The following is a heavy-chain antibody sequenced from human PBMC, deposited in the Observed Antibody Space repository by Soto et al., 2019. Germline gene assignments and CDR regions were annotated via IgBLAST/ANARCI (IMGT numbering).Heavy chain of an antibody. CDR2: ITPNGDTT. D-gene: IGHD1-26*01. J-gene: IGHJ4*02. Sequence: EVQLVESGGGLVQPGGSLGLSCAASGFTFSSYAMHWVRQAPGRGLEYVSGITPNGDTTYYANSVKGRFTISRDNSKSTLYLQMGSLRAEDLAVYYCARGQTWAHFDYWGQGTLVTVSS. CDR1: GFTFSSYA. V-gene: IGHV3-64*01. CDR3: ARGQTWAHFDY.